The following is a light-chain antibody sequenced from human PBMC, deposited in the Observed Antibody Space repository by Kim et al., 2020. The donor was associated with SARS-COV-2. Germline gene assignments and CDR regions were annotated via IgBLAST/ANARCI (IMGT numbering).Light chain of an antibody. Sequence: QSITISCSGTSTNVGGYNFVSCYQQHPGKAPQLMIYDGRNRPAGVSSRFSCSTAGNTASPTISGLQAEDAADYYCSSYTRSSTNYVFGTGTKVTVL. CDR3: SSYTRSSTNYV. CDR2: DGR. CDR1: STNVGGYNF. J-gene: IGLJ1*01. V-gene: IGLV2-14*03.